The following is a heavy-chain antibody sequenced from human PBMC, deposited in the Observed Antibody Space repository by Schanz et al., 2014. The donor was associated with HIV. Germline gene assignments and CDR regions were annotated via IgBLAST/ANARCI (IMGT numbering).Heavy chain of an antibody. J-gene: IGHJ6*02. CDR2: ISYDGRNK. V-gene: IGHV3-30*03. CDR1: GFTFSNYA. CDR3: TRGRFLERGGMDV. D-gene: IGHD3-3*01. Sequence: VQLLESGGGLVQPGGSLRLSCAASGFTFSNYAMSWVRQAPGKGLEWVAVISYDGRNKYYADSVKGRFTISRDNSKNTVYLQAKSLRPEDTAVYFCTRGRFLERGGMDVWGQGTTVTVSS.